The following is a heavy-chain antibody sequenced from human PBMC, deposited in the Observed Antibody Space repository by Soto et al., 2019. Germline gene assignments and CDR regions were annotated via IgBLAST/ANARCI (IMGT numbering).Heavy chain of an antibody. CDR1: GGSISSYY. V-gene: IGHV4-59*01. D-gene: IGHD2-2*01. CDR3: ARDQTYCSSTSCYNWFDP. J-gene: IGHJ5*02. Sequence: SETLSLTCTVSGGSISSYYWSWIRQPPGKGLEWIGYIYYSGSTNYNPSLKSRVTISVDTSKNQFSLKLSSVTAADTAVYYCARDQTYCSSTSCYNWFDPWGQGTLVTVSS. CDR2: IYYSGST.